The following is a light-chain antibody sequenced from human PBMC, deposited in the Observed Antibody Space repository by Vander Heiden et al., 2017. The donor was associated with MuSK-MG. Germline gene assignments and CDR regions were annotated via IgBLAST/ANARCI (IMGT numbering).Light chain of an antibody. CDR2: AAS. CDR3: QQSDSHPYT. V-gene: IGKV1-39*01. CDR1: QTISTY. J-gene: IGKJ2*01. Sequence: DIQMTQSPSSLSASVGDRVTITCRASQTISTYLNWYQQKLGTAPKLLIYAASSLQSGVPSRFSGSGSGTGFTLTISRLQPEDFATYYCQQSDSHPYTFGQGTKVDIK.